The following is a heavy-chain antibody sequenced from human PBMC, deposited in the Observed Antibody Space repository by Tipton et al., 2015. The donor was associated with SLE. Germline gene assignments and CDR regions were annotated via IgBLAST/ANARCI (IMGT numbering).Heavy chain of an antibody. CDR1: GGSIRSDY. J-gene: IGHJ4*02. CDR3: ARMGGSGYNYLDY. D-gene: IGHD5-12*01. V-gene: IGHV4-59*12. CDR2: IHYDGTT. Sequence: TLSLTCIVSGGSIRSDYWTWLRQSPGKGLEWIGYIHYDGTTNYNPSLQSRVTISVDTSKQFSLTLNSVTAADTAVYYCARMGGSGYNYLDYWGQGTLVTVSS.